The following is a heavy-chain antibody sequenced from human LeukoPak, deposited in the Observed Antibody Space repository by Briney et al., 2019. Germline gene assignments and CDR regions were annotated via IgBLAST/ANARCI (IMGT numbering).Heavy chain of an antibody. J-gene: IGHJ3*02. D-gene: IGHD3-22*01. CDR1: GGSISSSSYY. CDR2: IYYSGST. CDR3: ARGPYSYDSSGAFDI. V-gene: IGHV4-39*01. Sequence: SETLSLTCTVSGGSISSSSYYWGWIRQPPGKGLEWIGSIYYSGSTYYNPSLKSRVTISVDTSKNQFSLKLSSVTAADTTVYYCARGPYSYDSSGAFDIWGQGTMVTVSS.